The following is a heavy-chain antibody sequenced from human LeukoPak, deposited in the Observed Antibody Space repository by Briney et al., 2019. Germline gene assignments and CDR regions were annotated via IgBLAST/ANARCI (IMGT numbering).Heavy chain of an antibody. CDR3: ATVEERYCSSTSCRTFHY. J-gene: IGHJ4*02. CDR1: GFTFSDYY. Sequence: PGGSLRLSCAASGFTFSDYYITWIRQAPGKGLEWISYITSSGSGSAIFYADSVKGRFTISRDNAKNSLYLQMDSLKPEDTAVYYCATVEERYCSSTSCRTFHYWGQGTLVTVSS. CDR2: ITSSGSGSAI. V-gene: IGHV3-11*04. D-gene: IGHD2-2*01.